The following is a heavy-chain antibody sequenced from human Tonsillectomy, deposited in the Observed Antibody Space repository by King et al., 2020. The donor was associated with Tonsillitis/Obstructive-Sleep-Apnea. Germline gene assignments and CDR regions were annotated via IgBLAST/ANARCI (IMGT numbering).Heavy chain of an antibody. CDR2: INPNSGGT. V-gene: IGHV1-2*02. CDR3: ARVGSYYDISAYYVS. CDR1: GYTFTDYY. Sequence: VQLVESGAEVKKPGASVKVSCKASGYTFTDYYMHWVRQAPGQGLEWMGWINPNSGGTNYAQKFQGRVTMTRDTSISTAYMELSRLRSDDTAVYYCARVGSYYDISAYYVSWGQGTLVTVSS. J-gene: IGHJ5*02. D-gene: IGHD3-22*01.